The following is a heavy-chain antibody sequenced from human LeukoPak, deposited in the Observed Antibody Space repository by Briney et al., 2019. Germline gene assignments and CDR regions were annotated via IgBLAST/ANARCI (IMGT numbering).Heavy chain of an antibody. CDR1: GFTFSSFA. CDR2: ISGGSENT. CDR3: ANMQLVKGVFEI. D-gene: IGHD6-13*01. J-gene: IGHJ3*02. Sequence: GGSPRLSCAASGFTFSSFAMSWVRQAPGKGLDWVPSISGGSENTYYADSVKGRFTISRDNSKNTLDLHLNSLTANDTAVYYCANMQLVKGVFEIWGQGTRVTVSS. V-gene: IGHV3-23*01.